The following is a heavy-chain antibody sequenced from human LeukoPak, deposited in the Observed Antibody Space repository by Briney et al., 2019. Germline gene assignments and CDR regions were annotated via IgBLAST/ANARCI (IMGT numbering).Heavy chain of an antibody. CDR1: GGTFSSYA. J-gene: IGHJ4*02. Sequence: SVKVSCKASGGTFSSYAISWVRQAPGQGLEWMGRIIPILGIANYTQKFQGRVTITADKSTSTAYMELSSLRSEDTAVYYCARGRIAAAGKQFDYWGQGTLVTVSS. V-gene: IGHV1-69*04. D-gene: IGHD6-13*01. CDR3: ARGRIAAAGKQFDY. CDR2: IIPILGIA.